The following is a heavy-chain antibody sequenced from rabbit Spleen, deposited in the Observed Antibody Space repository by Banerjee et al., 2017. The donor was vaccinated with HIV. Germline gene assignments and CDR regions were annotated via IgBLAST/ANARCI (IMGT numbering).Heavy chain of an antibody. V-gene: IGHV1S40*01. Sequence: QQLEESGGGLVKPGASLTLTCKASGFDFSGDYDMFWVRQVPGKGLELIACIDRSSGSTWYATWAKGRFTMSKPSTTVTLQMTTLTAADTATYFCARDTSTSFSTYGMDLWGPGTLVTVS. J-gene: IGHJ6*01. D-gene: IGHD1-1*01. CDR2: IDRSSGST. CDR3: ARDTSTSFSTYGMDL. CDR1: GFDFSGDYD.